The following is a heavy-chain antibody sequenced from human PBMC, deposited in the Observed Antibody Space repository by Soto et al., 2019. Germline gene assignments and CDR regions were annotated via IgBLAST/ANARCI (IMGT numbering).Heavy chain of an antibody. CDR3: ARGDGPRTTVYYYYAMDV. V-gene: IGHV4-30-4*08. Sequence: SETLSPTCTVSGYSIRRDDYYWSWVRQSPGKGLEWIGYIYNTGNTYYNPSLKSRVTMSVDTSTNQVSLRLTSLTAADTAVYYCARGDGPRTTVYYYYAMDVWGQGTKVTVSS. CDR1: GYSIRRDDYY. J-gene: IGHJ6*02. CDR2: IYNTGNT. D-gene: IGHD4-17*01.